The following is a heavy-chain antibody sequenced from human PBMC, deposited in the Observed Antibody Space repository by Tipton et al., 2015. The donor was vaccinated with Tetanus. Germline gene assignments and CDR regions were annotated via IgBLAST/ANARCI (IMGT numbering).Heavy chain of an antibody. D-gene: IGHD3-10*01. V-gene: IGHV3-53*01. Sequence: SLRLSCVASGVNVTRNYMSWVRLAPGKGLEWVSVIYSGGDTFYIDSVKGRFTVSRDTSKNTLYLQMNNLRAEDTAKYFCGRVDLWGVKGTYDIWGQGTMVTVSS. J-gene: IGHJ3*02. CDR1: GVNVTRNY. CDR3: GRVDLWGVKGTYDI. CDR2: IYSGGDT.